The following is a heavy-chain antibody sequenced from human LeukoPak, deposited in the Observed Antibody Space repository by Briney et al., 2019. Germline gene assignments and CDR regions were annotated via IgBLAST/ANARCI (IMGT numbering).Heavy chain of an antibody. CDR2: ISSSGSYI. CDR3: ARRLFGVVGGFDY. D-gene: IGHD3-10*01. V-gene: IGHV3-21*01. Sequence: GGSLRLSCAASGFTFSSYSMNWVRQAPGKGLEWVSSISSSGSYIYYADSVKGRFTISRDNAKNSLYLQMNSLRAEDTAVYYCARRLFGVVGGFDYWGQGTLVTVSS. J-gene: IGHJ4*02. CDR1: GFTFSSYS.